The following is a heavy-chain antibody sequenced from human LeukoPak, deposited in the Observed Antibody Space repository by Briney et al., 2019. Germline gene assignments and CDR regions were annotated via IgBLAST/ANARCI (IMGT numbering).Heavy chain of an antibody. CDR1: GYTFTTYA. Sequence: ASVKVSCKASGYTFTTYAMHWVRQAPGQRLEWMGWINAGNGNTKYSQKFQARVSITRDTSASTAYMELSSLRSEDTAVYYCARDPIGSRWPYYFDYWGQGTLVTVSS. V-gene: IGHV1-3*01. J-gene: IGHJ4*02. CDR2: INAGNGNT. D-gene: IGHD6-13*01. CDR3: ARDPIGSRWPYYFDY.